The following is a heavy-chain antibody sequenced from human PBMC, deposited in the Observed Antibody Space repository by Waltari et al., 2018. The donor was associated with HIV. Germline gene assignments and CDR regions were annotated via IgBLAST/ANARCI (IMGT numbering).Heavy chain of an antibody. CDR1: GVSVTSYY. Sequence: QVRLQESGPGLVKPSETLSLTCTVSGVSVTSYYWNWIRQSPEKGLEWIGYVHHTGASKFNPPLRSRVSMSVDTSKNEITLSLTSATAADTAVYYCARWCDTNCHTFDIWGQGTSVTVSS. D-gene: IGHD2-8*01. CDR2: VHHTGAS. V-gene: IGHV4-59*02. CDR3: ARWCDTNCHTFDI. J-gene: IGHJ3*02.